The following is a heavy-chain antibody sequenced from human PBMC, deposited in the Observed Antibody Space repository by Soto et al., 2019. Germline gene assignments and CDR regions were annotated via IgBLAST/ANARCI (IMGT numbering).Heavy chain of an antibody. J-gene: IGHJ5*01. V-gene: IGHV4-39*01. CDR2: IYYSGSP. D-gene: IGHD3-22*01. CDR1: GSSISSSNYY. CDR3: ATISYHSSGYYWFDS. Sequence: SETLSLTCTVSGSSISSSNYYWGWIRQPPGKGLEWIGSIYYSGSPYNNPSLKSRVTMSVDTSSNQFSLKLSSVTAADTAVYYCATISYHSSGYYWFDSWGQGTLVTVSS.